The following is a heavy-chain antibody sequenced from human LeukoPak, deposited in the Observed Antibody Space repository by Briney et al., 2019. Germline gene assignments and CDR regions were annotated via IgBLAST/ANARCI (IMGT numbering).Heavy chain of an antibody. CDR3: ARGGAREYYDSSGYYIY. Sequence: SETLSLTCTVSGGSISSYYWSWIRQPPGKGLEWIGYIYYSGSTNYNPSLKSRVIISVDRSKNQFSLKLSSVTAADTAVYYCARGGAREYYDSSGYYIYWGQGTLVTVSS. CDR1: GGSISSYY. J-gene: IGHJ4*02. D-gene: IGHD3-22*01. CDR2: IYYSGST. V-gene: IGHV4-59*01.